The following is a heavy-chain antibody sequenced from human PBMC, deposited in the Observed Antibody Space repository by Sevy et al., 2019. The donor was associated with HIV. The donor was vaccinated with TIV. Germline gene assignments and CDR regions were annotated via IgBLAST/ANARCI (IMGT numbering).Heavy chain of an antibody. CDR3: ARHCSSTNCSPSFDI. CDR2: INHSGST. Sequence: SETLSLTCAVYVGSFSGYYWSWFRQPPGKGLEWIGEINHSGSTNYNPSLKSRVTISIGTSKNQFSLKLSSVTAADTAVYYCARHCSSTNCSPSFDIWGQGTMVTVS. J-gene: IGHJ3*02. D-gene: IGHD2-2*01. V-gene: IGHV4-34*01. CDR1: VGSFSGYY.